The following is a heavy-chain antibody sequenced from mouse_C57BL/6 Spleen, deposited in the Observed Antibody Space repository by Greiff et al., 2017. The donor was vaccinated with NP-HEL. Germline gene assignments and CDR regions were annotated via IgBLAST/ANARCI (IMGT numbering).Heavy chain of an antibody. Sequence: QVQLKESGPGLVQPSQSLSITCTVSGFSLTSYGVHWVRQSPGKGLEWLGVIWSGGSTDYNAAFISRLSISKDNSKSQVFFKMNSLQADDPAIYYCASLYGSSPLAMDYWGQGTSVTVSS. J-gene: IGHJ4*01. CDR2: IWSGGST. V-gene: IGHV2-2*01. CDR1: GFSLTSYG. CDR3: ASLYGSSPLAMDY. D-gene: IGHD1-1*01.